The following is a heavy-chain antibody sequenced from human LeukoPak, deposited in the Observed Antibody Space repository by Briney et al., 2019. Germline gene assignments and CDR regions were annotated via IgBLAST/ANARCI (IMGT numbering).Heavy chain of an antibody. D-gene: IGHD4/OR15-4a*01. V-gene: IGHV4-59*01. CDR2: IYYSGST. CDR3: ARRAGAYSHPYDY. Sequence: PSETLSLTCTVSGESISGFYWTWIRQPPGKGLEWIGYIYYSGSTNYNPSLKSRVTISVDTSKNQFSLKLSSVTAADTAVYYCARRAGAYSHPYDYWGQGTLVTVSS. CDR1: GESISGFY. J-gene: IGHJ4*02.